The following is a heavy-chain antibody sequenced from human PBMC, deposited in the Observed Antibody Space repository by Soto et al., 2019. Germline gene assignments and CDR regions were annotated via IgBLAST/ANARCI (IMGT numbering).Heavy chain of an antibody. Sequence: SETLSLSCTVSGGSISSGGCYWTWIPKHPGKGLEWIGYVSYIGSTYYNPSLKSRVTMSLDTSKNQFSLKLSSLTAADTAVYYCARGDSFDYYYEFFNHWGQGALVTVSS. D-gene: IGHD3-22*01. CDR1: GGSISSGGCY. V-gene: IGHV4-31*03. CDR2: VSYIGST. J-gene: IGHJ1*01. CDR3: ARGDSFDYYYEFFNH.